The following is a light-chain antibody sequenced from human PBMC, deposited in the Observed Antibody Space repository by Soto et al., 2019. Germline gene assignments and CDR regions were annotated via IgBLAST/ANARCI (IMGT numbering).Light chain of an antibody. J-gene: IGKJ4*01. Sequence: DIQMTQSPSSLSASVGDRVTITCRASQDVNKWLAWYQQKPEKAPKSLIYAASSLRGGVPSRFSGSRSGTEFTLTISSLQPEDVGTYYCQQYNTYPLTFGGGTKVEI. CDR3: QQYNTYPLT. CDR1: QDVNKW. CDR2: AAS. V-gene: IGKV1D-16*01.